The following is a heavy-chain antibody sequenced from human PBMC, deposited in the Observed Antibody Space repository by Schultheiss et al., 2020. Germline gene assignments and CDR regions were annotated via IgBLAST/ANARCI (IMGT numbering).Heavy chain of an antibody. Sequence: SETLSLTCTVSGGSISSYYWSWIRQPPGKGLQWIGYIYYSGSTNYNPSLKSRVTISVDTSKNQFSLKLSSVTAADTAVYYCAAEVHSSGPPDYWGQGTLVTVSS. V-gene: IGHV4-59*12. CDR3: AAEVHSSGPPDY. J-gene: IGHJ4*02. CDR2: IYYSGST. CDR1: GGSISSYY. D-gene: IGHD6-19*01.